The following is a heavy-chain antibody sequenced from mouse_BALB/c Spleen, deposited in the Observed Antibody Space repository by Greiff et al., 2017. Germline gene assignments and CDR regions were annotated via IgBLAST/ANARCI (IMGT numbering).Heavy chain of an antibody. Sequence: EVKLVESGGGLVKPGGSLKLSCAASGFTFSSYAMSWVRQTPEKRLEWVATISSGGSYTYYPDSVKGRFTISRDNAKNTLYLQMSSLRSEDTAMYYCARNYYGSSYGDYFDYWGQGTTLTVSS. D-gene: IGHD1-1*01. CDR2: ISSGGSYT. CDR1: GFTFSSYA. CDR3: ARNYYGSSYGDYFDY. J-gene: IGHJ2*01. V-gene: IGHV5-9-3*01.